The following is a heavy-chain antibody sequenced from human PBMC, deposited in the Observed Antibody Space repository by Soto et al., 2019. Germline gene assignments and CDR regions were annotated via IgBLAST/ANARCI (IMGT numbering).Heavy chain of an antibody. CDR2: INVANGDT. CDR1: GYTFTAYP. Sequence: VKVSCKASGYTFTAYPMHWVRQAPGQRLEWMGWINVANGDTGYSQKFQGRVTVTRDTSASTVYMELSSLTSEDTAVYYCARKDYYGAGIYYFDHWGQGTLVTVSS. V-gene: IGHV1-3*01. CDR3: ARKDYYGAGIYYFDH. J-gene: IGHJ4*02. D-gene: IGHD3-10*01.